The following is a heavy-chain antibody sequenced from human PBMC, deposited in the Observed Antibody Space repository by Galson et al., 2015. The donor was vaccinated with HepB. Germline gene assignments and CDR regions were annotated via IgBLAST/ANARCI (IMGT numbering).Heavy chain of an antibody. CDR3: ARHMVRGANYGMDV. D-gene: IGHD3-10*01. Sequence: SVKVSCKASGYTFTSYAMNWVRQAPGQGLEWMGWINTNTGNPTYAQGFTGRFVFSLDTSVSTAYLQISSLKAEDTAVYYCARHMVRGANYGMDVWGQGTTVTVSS. J-gene: IGHJ6*02. CDR1: GYTFTSYA. CDR2: INTNTGNP. V-gene: IGHV7-4-1*02.